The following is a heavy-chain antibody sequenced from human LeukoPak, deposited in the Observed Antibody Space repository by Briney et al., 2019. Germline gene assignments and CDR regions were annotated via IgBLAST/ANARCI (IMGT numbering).Heavy chain of an antibody. J-gene: IGHJ4*02. CDR1: GFTFSSYA. V-gene: IGHV3-23*01. CDR2: ISGSGGST. CDR3: AKDLVTIFGVVIIPSTFDY. D-gene: IGHD3-3*01. Sequence: GGSLRLSCAASGFTFSSYAMSWVRQAPGKGLEWVTAISGSGGSTYYADSVKGRFTISRDNSKNTLYLQMNSLRAEDTAVYYCAKDLVTIFGVVIIPSTFDYWGQGTLVTVSS.